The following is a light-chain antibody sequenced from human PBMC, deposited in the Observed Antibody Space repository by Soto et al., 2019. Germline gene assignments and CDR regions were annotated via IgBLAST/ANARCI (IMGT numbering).Light chain of an antibody. Sequence: EIVLTQSPGTLSLSPGERATLSCRASQSVSSHLAWYQQKPGQSPRLLIYDASNRATGIPARFSGSGSGTDFTLTISSLQSEDFAVYYCQQYSNWPPITFGQGTRLEIK. CDR1: QSVSSH. CDR3: QQYSNWPPIT. CDR2: DAS. V-gene: IGKV3-11*01. J-gene: IGKJ5*01.